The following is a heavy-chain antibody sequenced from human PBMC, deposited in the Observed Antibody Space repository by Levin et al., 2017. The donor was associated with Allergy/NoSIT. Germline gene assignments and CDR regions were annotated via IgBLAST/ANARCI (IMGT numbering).Heavy chain of an antibody. D-gene: IGHD3-3*01. V-gene: IGHV1-46*01. J-gene: IGHJ6*03. CDR2: INPSGGST. Sequence: ASVKVSCKASGYTFTSYYMHWVRQAPGQGLEWMGIINPSGGSTSYAQKFQGRVTMTRDTSTSTVYMELSSLRSEDTAVYYCARDGRYYDFWSGYYPDYDYYDYYMDGWGKGTTVTVSS. CDR1: GYTFTSYY. CDR3: ARDGRYYDFWSGYYPDYDYYDYYMDG.